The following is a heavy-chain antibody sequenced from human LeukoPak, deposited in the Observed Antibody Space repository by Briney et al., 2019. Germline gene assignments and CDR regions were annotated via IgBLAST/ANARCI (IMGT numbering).Heavy chain of an antibody. CDR2: VSVDGDTK. Sequence: GGSLRLSCAASGFTFDDFPMHWVRQQPGKGLEWVSLVSVDGDTKYYADSVRGRFTISRDNSKNSLYLQMNSLRIEDTAFYYCAKDIIGYAPLWGQGTLVIVSS. D-gene: IGHD2-8*01. J-gene: IGHJ4*02. V-gene: IGHV3-43*01. CDR3: AKDIIGYAPL. CDR1: GFTFDDFP.